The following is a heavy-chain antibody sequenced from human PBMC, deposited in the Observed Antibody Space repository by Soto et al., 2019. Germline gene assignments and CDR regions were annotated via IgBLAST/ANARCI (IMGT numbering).Heavy chain of an antibody. D-gene: IGHD4-17*01. CDR2: IYYSGST. Sequence: LSLTCTVSGGSISSYYWSWIRQPPGKGLEWIGYIYYSGSTNYNPSLKSRVTISVDTSKNQFSLKLSSVTAADTAVYYCARAGIDYGGNSFDYYYYGMDVWGQGTTVTVSS. J-gene: IGHJ6*02. CDR1: GGSISSYY. V-gene: IGHV4-59*01. CDR3: ARAGIDYGGNSFDYYYYGMDV.